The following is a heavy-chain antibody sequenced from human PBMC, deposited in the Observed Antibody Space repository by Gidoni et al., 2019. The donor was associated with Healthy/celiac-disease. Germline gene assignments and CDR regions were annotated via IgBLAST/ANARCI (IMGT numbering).Heavy chain of an antibody. CDR2: INSDGSST. V-gene: IGHV3-74*01. CDR3: AREGRGDAFDI. CDR1: GFTFSSYW. J-gene: IGHJ3*02. Sequence: GGLVQPGGSLRLSCAASGFTFSSYWMHWVSRINSDGSSTSYADSVKGRFTISRDNAKNTLYLQMNSLRAEDTAVYYCAREGRGDAFDIWGQGTMVTVSS.